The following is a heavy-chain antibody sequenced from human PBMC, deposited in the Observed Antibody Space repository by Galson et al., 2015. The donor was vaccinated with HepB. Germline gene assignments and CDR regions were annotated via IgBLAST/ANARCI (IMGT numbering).Heavy chain of an antibody. Sequence: SLRLSCAASGFTFSSYWMSWVRQAPGKGLEWVANIKQDGSEKYYVDSVKGRFTISRDNAKNSLYLQMNSLRAEDTAVYYCARDTTDYSASPPRDLKYYYYYGMDVWGQGTTVTVSS. CDR1: GFTFSSYW. D-gene: IGHD4-11*01. J-gene: IGHJ6*02. CDR3: ARDTTDYSASPPRDLKYYYYYGMDV. V-gene: IGHV3-7*01. CDR2: IKQDGSEK.